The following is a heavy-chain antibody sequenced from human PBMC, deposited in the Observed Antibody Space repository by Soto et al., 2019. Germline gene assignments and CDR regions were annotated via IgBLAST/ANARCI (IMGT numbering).Heavy chain of an antibody. CDR3: ARVVPSTMVDY. Sequence: GGSLRLSCAASGFTFNTYSMGWVRQAPGKGLEWVSSISGDSRYIYYTDSVKGRFTISRDNAKNSLYLQMNSLRAEDTAMYYCARVVPSTMVDYWGQGALVTVSS. V-gene: IGHV3-21*01. D-gene: IGHD3-10*01. J-gene: IGHJ4*02. CDR1: GFTFNTYS. CDR2: ISGDSRYI.